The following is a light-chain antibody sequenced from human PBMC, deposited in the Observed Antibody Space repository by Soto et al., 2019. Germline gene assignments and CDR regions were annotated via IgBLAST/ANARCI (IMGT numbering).Light chain of an antibody. CDR2: DVS. CDR1: SSDVGGYNY. CDR3: CSYAGSYTHV. Sequence: QSVLTQPSSVSGSPGQSVTISCTGTSSDVGGYNYVSWYQQHPGKAPKLMIYDVSKRPSGVPDRFSGSKSGNTASLTISGLQAEDEADYYCCSYAGSYTHVFGTGTKLTVL. J-gene: IGLJ1*01. V-gene: IGLV2-11*01.